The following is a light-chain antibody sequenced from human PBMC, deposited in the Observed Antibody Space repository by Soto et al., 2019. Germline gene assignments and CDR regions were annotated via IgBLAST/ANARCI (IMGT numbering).Light chain of an antibody. CDR2: AAS. V-gene: IGKV1-39*01. CDR3: RESHSASLT. CDR1: QPISKY. Sequence: DIQMTQSPPSLSASVGARVTISCRASQPISKYLNWYQQRPGTAPRLLIYAASYLQSGVPSRFSGSGSGTDFTLTIASLQPEDFATYYCRESHSASLTFGGGTKVEIK. J-gene: IGKJ4*01.